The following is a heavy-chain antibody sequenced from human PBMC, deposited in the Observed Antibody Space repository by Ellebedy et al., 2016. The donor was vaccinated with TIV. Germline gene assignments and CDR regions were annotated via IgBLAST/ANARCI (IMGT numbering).Heavy chain of an antibody. Sequence: GGSLRLSCLVSGNTLTTYWITWVRQMPGKGLEWMGRIDPSDSYINYNPSFEGHVTISVDGSISTAYLHWSSLEASDTALYFCARWAVRGPDYYGMDVWGLGTAVTVSS. CDR3: ARWAVRGPDYYGMDV. D-gene: IGHD3-10*02. V-gene: IGHV5-10-1*01. CDR2: IDPSDSYI. J-gene: IGHJ6*02. CDR1: GNTLTTYW.